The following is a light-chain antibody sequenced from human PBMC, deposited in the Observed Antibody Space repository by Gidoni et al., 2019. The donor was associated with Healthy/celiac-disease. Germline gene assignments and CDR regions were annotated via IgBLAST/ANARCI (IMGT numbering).Light chain of an antibody. CDR1: QSISSY. CDR2: AAS. Sequence: DIKMTQSPSSLSASVGDRVTITCRASQSISSYLNRYQQKPGKAPKLLIHAASGLQSGVPSRCSGSGSGTDFTLLISSLQPEDFATYYCRQSYSITRMFGQGTKVEIK. V-gene: IGKV1-39*01. J-gene: IGKJ1*01. CDR3: RQSYSITRM.